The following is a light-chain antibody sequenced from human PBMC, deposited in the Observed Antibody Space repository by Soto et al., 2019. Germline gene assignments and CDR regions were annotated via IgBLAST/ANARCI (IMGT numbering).Light chain of an antibody. Sequence: QSALTQPASVSGSPGQSITISCTGTSSDVGGYNYVSWYQQHPGKAPKLMIYEVSNRTPGVSNRFSGSKSGNTASLTISGLQAEDEADYYCSSYTSSSTQVFGTGTKVTVL. CDR3: SSYTSSSTQV. V-gene: IGLV2-14*01. CDR2: EVS. J-gene: IGLJ1*01. CDR1: SSDVGGYNY.